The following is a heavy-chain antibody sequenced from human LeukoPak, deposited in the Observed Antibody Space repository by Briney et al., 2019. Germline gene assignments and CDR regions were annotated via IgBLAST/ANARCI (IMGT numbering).Heavy chain of an antibody. Sequence: SGTLSLTCTVSVGSIISYYWSWIRQRAGKGVEGIGRIYTRTSYRYNPSLTSTVTRSVYISKHKSSLTLRPPNAAERAVYYCARSFIRTGYSSYFDCWGQGTLVTVSS. V-gene: IGHV4-4*07. CDR2: IYTRTSY. CDR3: ARSFIRTGYSSYFDC. CDR1: VGSIISYY. D-gene: IGHD3/OR15-3a*01. J-gene: IGHJ4*02.